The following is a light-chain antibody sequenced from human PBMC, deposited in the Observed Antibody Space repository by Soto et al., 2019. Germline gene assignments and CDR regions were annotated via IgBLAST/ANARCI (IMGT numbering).Light chain of an antibody. CDR2: AAS. CDR3: RQSYSTPRT. V-gene: IGKV1-39*01. Sequence: DIQMTQSPSSLSASVGDRVTITCRASQSISTYLNWYQQKVGKAPKLLIYAASSLQRGGPSRFSGSGAGTDYTLTTSSLQPEDFATYYCRQSYSTPRTFGQGTKLEIK. J-gene: IGKJ2*02. CDR1: QSISTY.